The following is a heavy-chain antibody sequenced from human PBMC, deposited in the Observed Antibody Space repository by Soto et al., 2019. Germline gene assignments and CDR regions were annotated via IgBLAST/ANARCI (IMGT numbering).Heavy chain of an antibody. CDR2: ISWNSGSI. CDR3: AKDIVAVAGICYFDY. V-gene: IGHV3-9*01. CDR1: GFTFDDYA. D-gene: IGHD6-19*01. Sequence: GGSLRLSCAASGFTFDDYAMHWVRQAPGKGLEWVSGISWNSGSIGYADSVKGRFTISRDNAKNSLYLQMNSLRAEDTAFYYCAKDIVAVAGICYFDYWGQGTLVTVSS. J-gene: IGHJ4*02.